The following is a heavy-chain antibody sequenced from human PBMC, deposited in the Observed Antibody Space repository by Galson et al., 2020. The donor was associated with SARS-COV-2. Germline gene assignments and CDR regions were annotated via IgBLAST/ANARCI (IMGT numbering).Heavy chain of an antibody. D-gene: IGHD1-26*01. CDR1: GFSFSNYA. Sequence: GEPLKISCAASGFSFSNYAMHWVRQAPGKGLEWVAVIWYDGSNKNYADSVKGRFTISRDNSKNTLYLQMNSLRVDDTATYYCAKELKEGATDYWGQGTLVTVSS. CDR2: IWYDGSNK. V-gene: IGHV3-33*06. CDR3: AKELKEGATDY. J-gene: IGHJ4*02.